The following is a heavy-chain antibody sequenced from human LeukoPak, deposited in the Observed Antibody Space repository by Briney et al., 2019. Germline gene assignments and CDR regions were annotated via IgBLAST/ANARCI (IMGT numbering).Heavy chain of an antibody. D-gene: IGHD2-8*01. CDR1: GFSFSTYT. CDR2: ITPSNSDI. J-gene: IGHJ5*02. CDR3: VRFAKGPGSRMGFDH. Sequence: GGSLRLSCAASGFSFSTYTMNWVRHAPGKGLEWVSSITPSNSDINYADSVKDRLTTSRDNAKNTLYLQMNSLRAESTAIYYCVRFAKGPGSRMGFDHWGQGNLVTVSS. V-gene: IGHV3-21*01.